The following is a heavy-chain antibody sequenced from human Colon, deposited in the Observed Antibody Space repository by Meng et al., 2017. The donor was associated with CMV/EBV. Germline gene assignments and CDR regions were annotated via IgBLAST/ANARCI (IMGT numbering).Heavy chain of an antibody. Sequence: GESLKISCTASGFTFSRFGMSWVRQAPGKGLEWVSHISGSGNVIYYAESMKGRFTISRDNAKNSLYLQMSNLRAEDTAVYYCASFARNYYDSSGYPVGLGYWGQGTLVTVSS. CDR3: ASFARNYYDSSGYPVGLGY. CDR2: ISGSGNVI. J-gene: IGHJ4*02. CDR1: GFTFSRFG. V-gene: IGHV3-48*03. D-gene: IGHD3-22*01.